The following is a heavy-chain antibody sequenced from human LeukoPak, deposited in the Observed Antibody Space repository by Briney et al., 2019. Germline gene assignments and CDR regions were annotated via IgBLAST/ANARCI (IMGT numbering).Heavy chain of an antibody. V-gene: IGHV4-34*01. CDR1: GGSFSGYY. CDR2: INHSGST. D-gene: IGHD6-6*01. Sequence: SETLSLTCAVYGGSFSGYYWSWIRQPPGKGLEWIGEINHSGSTNYNPSLKSRVTISVDTSKNQFSLKLSSVTAADTAVYYCARDAYSSSPFDYWGQGTLVTVSS. CDR3: ARDAYSSSPFDY. J-gene: IGHJ4*02.